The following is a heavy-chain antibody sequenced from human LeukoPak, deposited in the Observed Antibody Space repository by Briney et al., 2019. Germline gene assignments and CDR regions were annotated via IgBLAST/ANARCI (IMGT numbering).Heavy chain of an antibody. CDR3: ARAADSGQPHYYYYYMDV. CDR2: ISYSGST. V-gene: IGHV4-59*01. Sequence: SGTLSLTCTVSGGSISNYYWNWIRQSPGKGLEWIGYISYSGSTNYNPSLKSRVTVSADTSKNQFSLKVNSVTAADTAVYYCARAADSGQPHYYYYYMDVWGKGTAVTVSS. CDR1: GGSISNYY. D-gene: IGHD5-12*01. J-gene: IGHJ6*03.